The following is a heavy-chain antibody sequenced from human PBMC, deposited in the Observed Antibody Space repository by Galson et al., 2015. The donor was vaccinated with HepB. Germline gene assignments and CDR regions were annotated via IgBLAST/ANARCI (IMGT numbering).Heavy chain of an antibody. Sequence: SLRLSCAASGFTFSTHWMSWVRQAPGKGLEWVANINQDGSTKHYEASVKGRITISRDNAKNSVYLQMNSLRAEDTAVYYCGYSYAHAFDIWGQGTMVTVSS. CDR1: GFTFSTHW. V-gene: IGHV3-7*01. J-gene: IGHJ3*02. CDR2: INQDGSTK. D-gene: IGHD5-18*01. CDR3: GYSYAHAFDI.